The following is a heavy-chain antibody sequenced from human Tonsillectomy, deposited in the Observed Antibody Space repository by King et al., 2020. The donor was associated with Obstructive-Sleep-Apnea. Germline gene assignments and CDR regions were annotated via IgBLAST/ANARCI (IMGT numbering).Heavy chain of an antibody. V-gene: IGHV3-30*04. J-gene: IGHJ6*02. D-gene: IGHD2-15*01. Sequence: HVQLVESGGGVVQPGRSLRLSCAASGFTFSSYAMHWVRQAPGKGLEWVAVISYDGSNKYYADSVKGRFTISRDNSRNTLYLQMNSLRAEDTAVYYCAGVGVGALLAYYYYGMDVWRQGTTVTV. CDR2: ISYDGSNK. CDR1: GFTFSSYA. CDR3: AGVGVGALLAYYYYGMDV.